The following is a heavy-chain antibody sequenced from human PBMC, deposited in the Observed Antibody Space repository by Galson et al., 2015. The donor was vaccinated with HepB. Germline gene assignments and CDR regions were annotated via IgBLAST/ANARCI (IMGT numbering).Heavy chain of an antibody. Sequence: CAASGFTFSNYAMSWVRQAPGKGLEWVSTISNSGGTTWSADSVKGRFTISRDNSKDMLYLQMNSLRAEDTAVYYCVFGYFFDYWGQGTLVTVSS. J-gene: IGHJ4*02. D-gene: IGHD3-16*01. V-gene: IGHV3-23*01. CDR1: GFTFSNYA. CDR3: VFGYFFDY. CDR2: ISNSGGTT.